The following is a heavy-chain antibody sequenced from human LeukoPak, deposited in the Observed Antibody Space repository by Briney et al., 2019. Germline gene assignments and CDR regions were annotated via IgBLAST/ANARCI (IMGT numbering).Heavy chain of an antibody. J-gene: IGHJ4*02. CDR2: IIPIFGTA. CDR1: GYTFSSYA. CDR3: ARDRKTSSAGTSFDY. V-gene: IGHV1-69*05. Sequence: GASVKVSCKASGYTFSSYAISWVRQAPGQGLEWMGGIIPIFGTANYAQKFQGRVTITTDESTSTAYMELSSLRSEDTAVYYCARDRKTSSAGTSFDYWGQGTLVTVSS. D-gene: IGHD6-13*01.